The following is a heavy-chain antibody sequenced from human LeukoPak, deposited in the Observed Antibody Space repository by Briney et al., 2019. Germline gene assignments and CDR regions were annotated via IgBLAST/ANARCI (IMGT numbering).Heavy chain of an antibody. CDR2: INPNSGGT. V-gene: IGHV1-2*02. CDR1: GYTFTDYY. CDR3: ARDASSTSCCDGFDI. Sequence: GASVKVSCEASGYTFTDYYMRWVRQAPGQGLEWMGWINPNSGGTNYAQKFQGRVTMTRDTSISTAYMELSRLLSDDTAVYYCARDASSTSCCDGFDIWGQGTMVTVSS. J-gene: IGHJ3*02. D-gene: IGHD2-2*01.